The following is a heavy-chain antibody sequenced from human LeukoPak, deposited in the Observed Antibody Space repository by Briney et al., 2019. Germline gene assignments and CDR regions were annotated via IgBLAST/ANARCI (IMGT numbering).Heavy chain of an antibody. V-gene: IGHV3-7*01. J-gene: IGHJ4*02. CDR3: ARVGYNWDDDGVDY. Sequence: TGRSLRLSCAASDFTFSSYWMSWVRQAPGGGLEWVANINQDGSDKRYMDSVRGRFTISRDNAKNSLSLHMDSLRAEDTAVYYCARVGYNWDDDGVDYWGQGTLVTVSS. CDR1: DFTFSSYW. D-gene: IGHD1-1*01. CDR2: INQDGSDK.